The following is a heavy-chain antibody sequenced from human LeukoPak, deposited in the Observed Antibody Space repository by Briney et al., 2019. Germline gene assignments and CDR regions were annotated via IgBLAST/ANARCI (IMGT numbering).Heavy chain of an antibody. J-gene: IGHJ4*02. Sequence: GGSLRLSCAASGFTFSRYWMSWVRQAPGKGLEWVANIKQDGSEKYYVDSVKGRFTISRDNAKNSLYLQMNSLRAEDTAVYYCARDDYSSPDYWGQGTLVTVSS. V-gene: IGHV3-7*03. CDR3: ARDDYSSPDY. CDR2: IKQDGSEK. D-gene: IGHD6-13*01. CDR1: GFTFSRYW.